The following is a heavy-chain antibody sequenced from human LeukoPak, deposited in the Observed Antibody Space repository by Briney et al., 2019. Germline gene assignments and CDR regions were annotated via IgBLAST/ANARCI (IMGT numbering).Heavy chain of an antibody. CDR2: ISSSSSYI. V-gene: IGHV3-21*01. CDR3: ARVGRGVFARYYYYYGMDV. CDR1: GFTFSSYS. D-gene: IGHD3-10*01. J-gene: IGHJ6*02. Sequence: PGGSLRLSCAASGFTFSSYSMNWVRQAPGKGLEWVSFISSSSSYIYDADSVKGRFTISRDNAKNSLYLQMNSLRAEDTAVYYCARVGRGVFARYYYYYGMDVWGQGTTVTVSS.